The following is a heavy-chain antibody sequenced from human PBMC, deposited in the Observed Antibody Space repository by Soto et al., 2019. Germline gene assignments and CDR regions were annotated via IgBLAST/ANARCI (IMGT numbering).Heavy chain of an antibody. V-gene: IGHV4-59*01. J-gene: IGHJ6*02. D-gene: IGHD6-6*01. CDR2: IYYSGST. Sequence: SETLPLTCTVSGGSISSYYWSWIRQPPGKGLEWIGYIYYSGSTNYNPSLKSRVTISVDTSKNQFSLKLSSVTAADTAVYYCARARSSSSAGGYYYGMDVWGQGTTVTVSS. CDR3: ARARSSSSAGGYYYGMDV. CDR1: GGSISSYY.